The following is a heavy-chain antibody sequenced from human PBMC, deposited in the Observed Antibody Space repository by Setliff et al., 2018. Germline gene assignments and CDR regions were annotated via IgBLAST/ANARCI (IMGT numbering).Heavy chain of an antibody. J-gene: IGHJ4*02. CDR2: INHRGST. CDR3: ARGRNIAARLLDS. CDR1: GGTFSDYY. V-gene: IGHV4-34*01. D-gene: IGHD6-6*01. Sequence: SETLSLTCAAYGGTFSDYYWTWIRQPPGKGLEWIGEINHRGSTNYNPSLKSRAIISIDTSKDQFSLKLISMSAADTAVYFCARGRNIAARLLDSWGQGALVTVSS.